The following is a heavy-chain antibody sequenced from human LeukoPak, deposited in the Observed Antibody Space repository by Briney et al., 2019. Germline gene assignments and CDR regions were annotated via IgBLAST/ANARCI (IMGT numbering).Heavy chain of an antibody. V-gene: IGHV4-59*01. Sequence: KTSETLSLTCSVSGGSINVYYWHWIRQSPGKGLEWIGSISYSGSTNYNPSLKSRVTISMDTSKNRFSLKVSSVIAADTAMYYCARGGSRSYTSSTLDYWGQGTLVTVSS. CDR1: GGSINVYY. CDR3: ARGGSRSYTSSTLDY. J-gene: IGHJ4*02. CDR2: ISYSGST. D-gene: IGHD6-6*01.